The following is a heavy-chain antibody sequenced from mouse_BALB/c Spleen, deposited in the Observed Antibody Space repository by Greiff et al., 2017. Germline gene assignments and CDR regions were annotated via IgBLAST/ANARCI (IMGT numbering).Heavy chain of an antibody. CDR1: GFTFSSYT. CDR2: ISNGGGST. V-gene: IGHV5-12-2*01. J-gene: IGHJ4*01. Sequence: EAMLVESGGGLVKPGGSLKLSCAASGFTFSSYTMSWVRQTPEKRLEWVAYISNGGGSTYYPDTVKGRFTISRDNAKNTLYLQMSSLKSEDTAMYYCARHPDGAMDYWGQGTSVTVSS. CDR3: ARHPDGAMDY.